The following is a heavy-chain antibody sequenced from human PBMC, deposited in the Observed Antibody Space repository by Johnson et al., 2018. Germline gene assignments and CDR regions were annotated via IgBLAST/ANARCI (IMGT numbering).Heavy chain of an antibody. CDR3: AESYVFWSGFRNHYGMDV. CDR2: ISSSSSTR. CDR1: GLTFSSYS. V-gene: IGHV3-21*01. Sequence: EVELLESGGGLVKPGGSLRLSCAASGLTFSSYSMNWVRQASGKGLEWVSSISSSSSTRYYADSVKGRFTIYIEKAKNSLYLQMNSLRDEDTAVDYCAESYVFWSGFRNHYGMDVWGQGTTVTVSS. D-gene: IGHD3-3*01. J-gene: IGHJ6*02.